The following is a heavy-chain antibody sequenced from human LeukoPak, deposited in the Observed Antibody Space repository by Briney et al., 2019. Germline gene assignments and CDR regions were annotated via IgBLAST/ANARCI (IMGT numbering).Heavy chain of an antibody. J-gene: IGHJ4*02. Sequence: GGSLRLSCAASGFTFDDYAMHWVRQAPGKGLEWVSIITSGVGITYYADSVKGRFTISRDNSRNTLYLQMNSLRAEDTAVYYCAKGDYYDLDYWGQGTLVTVSS. CDR3: AKGDYYDLDY. CDR1: GFTFDDYA. V-gene: IGHV3-23*01. CDR2: ITSGVGIT. D-gene: IGHD3-22*01.